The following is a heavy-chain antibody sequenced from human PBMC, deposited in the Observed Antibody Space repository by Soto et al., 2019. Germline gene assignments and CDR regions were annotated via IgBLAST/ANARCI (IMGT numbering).Heavy chain of an antibody. Sequence: QVQLVESGGGVVQPGRSLRLSCPASGFTFSSYAMHGVRQAPGKGLEWVAVISYDGSNKYYPDSVKGRFTISRDNSKNTLYLQMNSLRAEDTAVYYCARDRNGGQIDYWGQGTLVTVSS. CDR2: ISYDGSNK. J-gene: IGHJ4*02. CDR3: ARDRNGGQIDY. V-gene: IGHV3-30-3*01. CDR1: GFTFSSYA. D-gene: IGHD2-8*01.